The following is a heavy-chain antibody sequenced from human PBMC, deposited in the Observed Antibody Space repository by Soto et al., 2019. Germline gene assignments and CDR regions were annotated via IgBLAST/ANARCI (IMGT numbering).Heavy chain of an antibody. CDR3: ARVGVFAVATISRGRHSSGQYPKY. Sequence: ASVKVSCKASGYPFTSYYMHWVRQAPGQGLEWMGIINPSDATTSYPRKFQGRVTMTRDTSTSTVYMEVRSLRSEDTAVYYCARVGVFAVATISRGRHSSGQYPKYWGQGTLVTVSS. D-gene: IGHD5-12*01. CDR2: INPSDATT. J-gene: IGHJ4*02. CDR1: GYPFTSYY. V-gene: IGHV1-46*01.